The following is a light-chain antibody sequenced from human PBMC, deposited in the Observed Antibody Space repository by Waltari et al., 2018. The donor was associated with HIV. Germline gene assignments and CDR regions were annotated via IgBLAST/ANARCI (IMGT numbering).Light chain of an antibody. V-gene: IGLV2-14*01. CDR2: EVS. CDR3: SSYTSSSVL. J-gene: IGLJ2*01. CDR1: SRDAGGYNS. Sequence: QSALTQPASVSGSPGQSITISCTGPSRDAGGYNSVSWYQQHPGKAPKLMIHEVSNRPSGVSNRFSGSKSGNTASLTISGLQAEDEADYYCSSYTSSSVLFGGGTKVTVL.